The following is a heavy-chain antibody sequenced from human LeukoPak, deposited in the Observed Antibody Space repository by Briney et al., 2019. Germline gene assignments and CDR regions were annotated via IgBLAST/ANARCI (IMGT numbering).Heavy chain of an antibody. V-gene: IGHV1-2*02. CDR2: INPNSGDT. CDR3: ARDVYTSGWRYFDL. D-gene: IGHD6-19*01. Sequence: ASVKVSCKASGGTFSSYAISWVRQAPGQGPEWMAWINPNSGDTNYAQKFQGRVTLTRDASIGIAYMEMNRLTYDDTAIYYCARDVYTSGWRYFDLWGHGTLVTVSS. J-gene: IGHJ2*01. CDR1: GGTFSSYA.